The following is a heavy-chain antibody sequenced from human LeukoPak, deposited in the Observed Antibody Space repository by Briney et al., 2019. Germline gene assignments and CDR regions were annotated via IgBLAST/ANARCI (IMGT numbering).Heavy chain of an antibody. D-gene: IGHD2-2*01. CDR3: TRDRAELVLDY. CDR2: INTDETST. V-gene: IGHV3-74*01. CDR1: GFTFSSYA. J-gene: IGHJ4*02. Sequence: GGSLRLSCAASGFTFSSYAMSWVRQAPGKGLVWVSRINTDETSTSYADSMTGRSIISRDNAKNTLYLQMNSLTVEDTAVYYCTRDRAELVLDYWGQGTLVTVSS.